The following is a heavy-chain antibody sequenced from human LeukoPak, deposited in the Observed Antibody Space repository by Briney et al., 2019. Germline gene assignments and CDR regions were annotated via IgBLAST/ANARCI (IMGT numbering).Heavy chain of an antibody. CDR3: ARERLMGSSWYRFRPFDY. CDR1: GFTFSSYS. Sequence: GGSLRLSCAASGFTFSSYSMNWVRQAPGKGLEWVSYISSSSSTIYYADSVKGRFTISRDNAKNSLYLQMNSLRAEDTAVYYCARERLMGSSWYRFRPFDYWGQGTLVTVSS. D-gene: IGHD6-13*01. V-gene: IGHV3-48*04. J-gene: IGHJ4*02. CDR2: ISSSSSTI.